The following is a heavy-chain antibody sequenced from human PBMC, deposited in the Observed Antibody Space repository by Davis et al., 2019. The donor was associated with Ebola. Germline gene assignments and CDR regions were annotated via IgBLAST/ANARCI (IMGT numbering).Heavy chain of an antibody. J-gene: IGHJ6*02. CDR3: ARGGYCSSTSCYGGYYYYGMDV. V-gene: IGHV4-4*02. CDR1: GGSISSSNW. Sequence: SETLSLTCAVSGGSISSSNWWRWVRQPPGKGLEWIGEIYHSGSTNYNPSLKSRVTISVDKSKNQFSLKLSSVTAADTAVYYCARGGYCSSTSCYGGYYYYGMDVWGQGTTVTVSS. D-gene: IGHD2-2*01. CDR2: IYHSGST.